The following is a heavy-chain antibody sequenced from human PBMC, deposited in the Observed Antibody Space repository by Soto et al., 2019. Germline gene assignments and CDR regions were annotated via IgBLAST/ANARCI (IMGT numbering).Heavy chain of an antibody. CDR1: GFTFSSYA. D-gene: IGHD3-10*01. Sequence: EVQLLESGGGLVQPGGSLRLSCAASGFTFSSYAMSWVRQAPGKGLEWVSIISGSGGSTYYADSVKGRFTISRDNSKNTLYLQMKSLRAEDTAVYYCAKVPLWFGEFPYGMEVWGQGTTVTVSS. CDR3: AKVPLWFGEFPYGMEV. J-gene: IGHJ6*02. CDR2: ISGSGGST. V-gene: IGHV3-23*01.